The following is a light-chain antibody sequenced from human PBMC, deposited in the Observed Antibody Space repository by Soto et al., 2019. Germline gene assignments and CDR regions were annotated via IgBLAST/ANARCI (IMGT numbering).Light chain of an antibody. CDR3: GSYRSSSTVV. CDR2: DVS. CDR1: SSDVGGYNY. V-gene: IGLV2-14*01. J-gene: IGLJ2*01. Sequence: QSALTQPASVSGSPGQSITISCTGTSSDVGGYNYVSWYQQHPGKAPKLMIYDVSNQPGGVSNRITGSKSGNTAYLTISGLQAEEEADNYCGSYRSSSTVVLGEGTKLTVL.